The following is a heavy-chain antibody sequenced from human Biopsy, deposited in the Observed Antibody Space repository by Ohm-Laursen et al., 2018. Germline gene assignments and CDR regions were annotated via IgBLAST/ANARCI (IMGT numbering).Heavy chain of an antibody. CDR2: VSTYNGNT. V-gene: IGHV1-18*01. CDR1: GYIFTSFG. J-gene: IGHJ4*02. CDR3: ARVREGGLLDY. D-gene: IGHD3-16*01. Sequence: VASVKVSCKGSGYIFTSFGASWVRQAPGHGLEWMGWVSTYNGNTEYEQKFQGRVTMTTDTSANTAYMELRSLRSDDTAVYFCARVREGGLLDYWGQGSLVTVSS.